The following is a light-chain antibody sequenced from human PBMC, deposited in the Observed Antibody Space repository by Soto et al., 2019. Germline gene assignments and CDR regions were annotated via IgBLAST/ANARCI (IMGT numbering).Light chain of an antibody. CDR2: AAS. CDR3: QQADSFPLT. Sequence: DIQMTQSPSSVSASVGDRVIITCRASQDISSWLAWYQQKAGEAPKLLIFAASRLHSGVPSRFSGSVSGTDFTLTITNLQPEDFATYYGQQADSFPLTVGGGTKVEIK. V-gene: IGKV1D-12*01. J-gene: IGKJ4*01. CDR1: QDISSW.